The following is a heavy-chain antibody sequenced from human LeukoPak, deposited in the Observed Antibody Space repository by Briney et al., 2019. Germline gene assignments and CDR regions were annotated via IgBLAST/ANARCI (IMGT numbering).Heavy chain of an antibody. D-gene: IGHD2-2*01. CDR3: ARQYCTSTTCYPHFDY. V-gene: IGHV4-59*08. CDR2: IHYSGST. J-gene: IGHJ4*02. Sequence: PSETLSLTCTVSGGSINSDYWTWIRQPPGKGLEWIGYIHYSGSTNYNPSLKSRVTISVDRSKNQFSLRLTSVTAADTALFFCARQYCTSTTCYPHFDYWGQGTLVTVSS. CDR1: GGSINSDY.